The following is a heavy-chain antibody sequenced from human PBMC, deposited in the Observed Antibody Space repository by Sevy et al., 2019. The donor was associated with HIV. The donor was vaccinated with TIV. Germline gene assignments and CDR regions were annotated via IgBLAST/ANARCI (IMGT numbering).Heavy chain of an antibody. CDR1: GFTVSSNF. Sequence: GGSLRLSCAVSGFTVSSNFMSWVRQAPGEGLEWVSVSWIGGTTYCADSVKGRFTISRDNSRNTVYLHMNSLRAEDTAVYYCAIGKHVSDYYGSFDYWGQGTLVTVSS. J-gene: IGHJ4*02. CDR3: AIGKHVSDYYGSFDY. D-gene: IGHD3-3*01. CDR2: SWIGGTT. V-gene: IGHV3-53*01.